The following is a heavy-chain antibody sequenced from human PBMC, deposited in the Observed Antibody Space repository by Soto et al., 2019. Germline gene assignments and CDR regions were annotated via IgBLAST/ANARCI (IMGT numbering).Heavy chain of an antibody. CDR2: IIPILGIA. V-gene: IGHV1-69*04. CDR3: ARDLGTGYCSGGSCYSLKAFDI. D-gene: IGHD2-15*01. Sequence: GASVNVSCKASGGTFSSYTISWVRQAPGQGLEWMGRIIPILGIANYAQRFQGRVTITADKSTSTAYMELSSLRSEDTAVYYCARDLGTGYCSGGSCYSLKAFDIWGQGTMVTVSS. J-gene: IGHJ3*02. CDR1: GGTFSSYT.